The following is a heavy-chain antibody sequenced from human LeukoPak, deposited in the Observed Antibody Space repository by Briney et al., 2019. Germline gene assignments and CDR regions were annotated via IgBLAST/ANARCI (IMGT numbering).Heavy chain of an antibody. CDR1: GFTVSTNY. Sequence: GGSLRLSCAASGFTVSTNYMSWVRQAPGKGLEWVGFIRSKAYGGTTEYAASVKGRFTISRDDSKSIAYLQMNSLKTEDTAVYYCTRDDFWSGYLGDYWGQGTLVTVSS. V-gene: IGHV3-49*04. J-gene: IGHJ4*02. CDR3: TRDDFWSGYLGDY. D-gene: IGHD3-3*01. CDR2: IRSKAYGGTT.